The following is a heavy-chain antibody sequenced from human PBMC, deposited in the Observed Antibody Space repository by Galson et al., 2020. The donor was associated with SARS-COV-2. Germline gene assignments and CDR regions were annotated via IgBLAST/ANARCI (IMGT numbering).Heavy chain of an antibody. CDR3: ARGGLFGELLVSFDY. CDR1: GFTFRSYA. V-gene: IGHV3-23*01. D-gene: IGHD3-10*01. J-gene: IGHJ4*01. Sequence: GESLKISCAASGFTFRSYAMNWVRQAPGKGLEWVSVFSGSGGAAYYADSVKGRFTVSRDDSKNTLYLQMNSLRAEDTAIYYCARGGLFGELLVSFDYWGQGTLVTVSS. CDR2: FSGSGGAA.